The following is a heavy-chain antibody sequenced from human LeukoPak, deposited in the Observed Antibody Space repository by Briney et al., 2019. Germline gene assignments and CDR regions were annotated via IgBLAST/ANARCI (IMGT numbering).Heavy chain of an antibody. J-gene: IGHJ6*02. Sequence: GGSLRLSCAASGFTFSNYWMTWVRQAPGKGLEWVTNINRDGSERYYVDSVKGRFTISRDDAKSSLYLQMNSLRAEDTAVYYCARRNAMDVWGQGTTVIVFS. CDR2: INRDGSER. V-gene: IGHV3-7*03. CDR1: GFTFSNYW. CDR3: ARRNAMDV.